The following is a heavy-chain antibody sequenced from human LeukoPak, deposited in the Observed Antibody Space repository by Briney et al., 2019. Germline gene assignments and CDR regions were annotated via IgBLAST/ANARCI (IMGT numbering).Heavy chain of an antibody. CDR1: GFTFSDYY. Sequence: GGSLRLSCAASGFTFSDYYMSWIRQAPGKGLEWVSYISSSGSTIYYADSVKGRFTISRDNAKNSLYLQMNSLRAEDTAVYYCARCNLRYRLDAFDIWGQGTMVTVSS. CDR3: ARCNLRYRLDAFDI. J-gene: IGHJ3*02. V-gene: IGHV3-11*01. D-gene: IGHD3-9*01. CDR2: ISSSGSTI.